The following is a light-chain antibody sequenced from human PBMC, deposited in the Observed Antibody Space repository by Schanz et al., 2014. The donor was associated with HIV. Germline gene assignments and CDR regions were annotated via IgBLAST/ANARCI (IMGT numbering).Light chain of an antibody. CDR3: QQYGSSPLFT. CDR1: QTVSSNS. V-gene: IGKV3-20*01. Sequence: EIVLTQSPVILSLSPGERASLSCRASQTVSSNSLGWYQQKRGQVPRLLIYSTSRRANGIPDRFSGSGSGTDFTLTISSLEPEDFAVYYCQQYGSSPLFTFGPGTKVDIK. CDR2: STS. J-gene: IGKJ3*01.